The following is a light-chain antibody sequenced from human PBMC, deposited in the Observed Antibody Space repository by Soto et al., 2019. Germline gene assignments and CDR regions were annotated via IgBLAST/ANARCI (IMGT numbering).Light chain of an antibody. CDR3: QQYNNWPPDRT. Sequence: EIVMTQSPATLSVSPGERATLSCRASQSVGSNLAWYQLKPGQAPRLLIYGASTRATGIPARFSGSGSGTDFNLTISSLRSEDFAIYFCQQYNNWPPDRTFGQGTKVEIK. J-gene: IGKJ1*01. CDR2: GAS. CDR1: QSVGSN. V-gene: IGKV3-15*01.